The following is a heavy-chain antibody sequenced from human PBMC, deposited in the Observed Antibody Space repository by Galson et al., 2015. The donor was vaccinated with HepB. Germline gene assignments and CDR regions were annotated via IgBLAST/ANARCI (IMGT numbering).Heavy chain of an antibody. V-gene: IGHV4-39*01. CDR2: IYYSGST. J-gene: IGHJ6*02. CDR1: GGSISSSSYY. CDR3: ARHDDISNYYYGMDV. Sequence: ETLSLTCTVSGGSISSSSYYWGWIRQPPGKGLEWIGSIYYSGSTYYNPSLKSRVTISVDTSKNQFSLKLSSVTAADTAVYYCARHDDISNYYYGMDVWGQGTTVTVSS. D-gene: IGHD3-3*02.